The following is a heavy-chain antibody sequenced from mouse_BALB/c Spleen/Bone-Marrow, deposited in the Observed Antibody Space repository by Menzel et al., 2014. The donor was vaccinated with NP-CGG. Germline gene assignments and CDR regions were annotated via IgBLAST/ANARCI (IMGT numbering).Heavy chain of an antibody. J-gene: IGHJ3*01. V-gene: IGHV1S56*01. CDR3: ARGEGPYYGYGFAY. D-gene: IGHD1-2*01. CDR1: GYTFTSYD. Sequence: QVQLQQSGPELAKPGALVKISCKASGYTFTSYDINWVKQRPGQGLEWIGWIYPGDGSTKYNEKFKGKATLTADKSSSTAYMQLSSLTSENSAVYFCARGEGPYYGYGFAYWGQGTLVTVSA. CDR2: IYPGDGST.